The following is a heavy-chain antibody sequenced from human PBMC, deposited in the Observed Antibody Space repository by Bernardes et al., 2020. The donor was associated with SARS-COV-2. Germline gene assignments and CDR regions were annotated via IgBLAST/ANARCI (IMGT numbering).Heavy chain of an antibody. CDR1: GFTFTSYA. V-gene: IGHV3-23*01. CDR2: ISAGGNST. J-gene: IGHJ5*02. Sequence: GGSLRLSCAASGFTFTSYAMTWVRQVPGKGLPWVSGISAGGNSTYYTDSMKGRFTISRDNSKNTLYLQINSLRDEDTAVYYCAKGLKWFDPWGQGTLVTVSS. D-gene: IGHD2-8*01. CDR3: AKGLKWFDP.